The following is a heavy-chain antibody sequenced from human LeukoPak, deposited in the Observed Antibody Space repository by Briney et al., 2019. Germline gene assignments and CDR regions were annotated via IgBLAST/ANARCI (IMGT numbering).Heavy chain of an antibody. Sequence: SETLSLTCTVSGGSISSDSWSWIRQPPGKGLERIGYISYSGITNYNPSLKSQVTISVDTSKKQISLRLRSVTAADTAVYFCAGDIAAVNIPGSRLDPWGQGTLVTVSS. J-gene: IGHJ5*02. V-gene: IGHV4-59*08. CDR2: ISYSGIT. CDR3: AGDIAAVNIPGSRLDP. D-gene: IGHD6-13*01. CDR1: GGSISSDS.